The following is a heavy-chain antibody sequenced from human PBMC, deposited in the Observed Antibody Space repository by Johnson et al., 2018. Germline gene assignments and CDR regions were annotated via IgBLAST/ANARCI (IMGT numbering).Heavy chain of an antibody. CDR2: ISWKSGSI. D-gene: IGHD4-17*01. CDR1: GFTFDDYA. V-gene: IGHV3-9*01. CDR3: AALYGDYVLFDY. J-gene: IGHJ4*02. Sequence: VQLVESGGGLVQPGRSLRLSCAASGFTFDDYAMHWVRQAPGKGLEWVSGISWKSGSIGYADSVRGRFTISRDNAKNSLYLQMNSLRDEDTALYYCAALYGDYVLFDYWGQGTLVTVSS.